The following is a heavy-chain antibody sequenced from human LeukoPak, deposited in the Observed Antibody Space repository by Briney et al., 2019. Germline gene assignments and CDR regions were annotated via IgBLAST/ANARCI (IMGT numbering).Heavy chain of an antibody. V-gene: IGHV3-7*05. CDR3: AREGIVVVTDPYWYFDL. CDR1: GFTFSSYW. Sequence: GGSLRLSCAASGFTFSSYWMSWVRQAPGKGLEWVANIKEDGSEKFYVDSVKGRFTISRDNAKNSLYLQMNSLRAEDTAEYYCAREGIVVVTDPYWYFDLWGRGTLVTVSS. CDR2: IKEDGSEK. D-gene: IGHD2-21*02. J-gene: IGHJ2*01.